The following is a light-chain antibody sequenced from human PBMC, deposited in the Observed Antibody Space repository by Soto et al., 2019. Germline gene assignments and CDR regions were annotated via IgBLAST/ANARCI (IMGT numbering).Light chain of an antibody. Sequence: DIQMTQSPSSLSASVGDRVTITCRASQNIGVYLNWYQKKPGKAPKLLIHAASSLHSGVPSTFSGSGSGPDFALTISSLQPEDFATYYCHQTAANPWTFAQGPKVDIK. CDR3: HQTAANPWT. CDR1: QNIGVY. V-gene: IGKV1-39*01. CDR2: AAS. J-gene: IGKJ1*01.